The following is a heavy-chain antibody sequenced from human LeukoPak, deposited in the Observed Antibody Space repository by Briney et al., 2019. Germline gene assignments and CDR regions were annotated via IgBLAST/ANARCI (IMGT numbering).Heavy chain of an antibody. J-gene: IGHJ5*02. CDR1: RYTFTSYE. V-gene: IGHV1-8*01. CDR3: AITMVRGVPDP. CDR2: MNPNSGNT. D-gene: IGHD3-10*01. Sequence: GASVKVSCKPSRYTFTSYEINWVRQATGQGLEWMGWMNPNSGNTGQAQKFQGRGTMTRNTSKRTAYMELSSLRSGDPAVYFCAITMVRGVPDPWGEGTLVTVSS.